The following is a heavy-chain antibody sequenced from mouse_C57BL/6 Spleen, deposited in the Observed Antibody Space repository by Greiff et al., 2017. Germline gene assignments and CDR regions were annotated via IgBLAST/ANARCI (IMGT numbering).Heavy chain of an antibody. CDR1: GFTFSSYA. V-gene: IGHV5-4*01. Sequence: EVQLVESGGGLVKPGGSLKLSCAASGFTFSSYAMSWVRQTPDKRLEWVATISDGGSYTYYPDNVKGRFTISRDNAKNNLYLQMSHLKSEDTAMYYCAREENYYGNYFDCWGQGTTRTVSS. D-gene: IGHD2-1*01. J-gene: IGHJ2*01. CDR3: AREENYYGNYFDC. CDR2: ISDGGSYT.